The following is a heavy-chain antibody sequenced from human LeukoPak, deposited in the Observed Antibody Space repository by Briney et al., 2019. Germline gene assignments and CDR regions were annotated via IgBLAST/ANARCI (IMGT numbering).Heavy chain of an antibody. J-gene: IGHJ4*02. V-gene: IGHV3-23*01. CDR3: ASRTGYSSGWYRDY. Sequence: PGGSLRLSCAASGFTFSSYAMSWVRQAPGKGLEWVSAISGSGGSTYYADSVKGRFTISRDNSKNTLYLQMNSLRAEDTAVYYCASRTGYSSGWYRDYWGQGTLVTVSS. CDR1: GFTFSSYA. D-gene: IGHD6-19*01. CDR2: ISGSGGST.